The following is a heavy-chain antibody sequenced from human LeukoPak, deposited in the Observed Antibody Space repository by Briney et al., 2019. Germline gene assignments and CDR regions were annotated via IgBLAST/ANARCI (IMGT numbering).Heavy chain of an antibody. CDR1: GYTFTSYG. Sequence: GASGNVSCKASGYTFTSYGISWVRQAPGQGLEWMGWISAYNGNTNYAQKLQGRVTMNTDTSTSTAYMELRSLRSDDTAVYYCARNTYYYDSPVLYWGQGTPVTVSS. V-gene: IGHV1-18*01. CDR2: ISAYNGNT. CDR3: ARNTYYYDSPVLY. D-gene: IGHD3-22*01. J-gene: IGHJ4*02.